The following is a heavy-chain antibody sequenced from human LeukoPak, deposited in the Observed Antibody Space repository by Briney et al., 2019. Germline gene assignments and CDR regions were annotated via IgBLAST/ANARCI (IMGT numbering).Heavy chain of an antibody. CDR1: GFTFSSYA. CDR2: ISYDGSNK. J-gene: IGHJ4*02. V-gene: IGHV3-30*01. D-gene: IGHD2-8*01. CDR3: ARDGLMVYGFFDY. Sequence: PGRSLRLSCAASGFTFSSYAVHWVRQAPGKGLEGVAVISYDGSNKYYADSVKGRFTISRDNSKNTLYLQMNSLRAEDTAVYYCARDGLMVYGFFDYWGQGTLVTVSS.